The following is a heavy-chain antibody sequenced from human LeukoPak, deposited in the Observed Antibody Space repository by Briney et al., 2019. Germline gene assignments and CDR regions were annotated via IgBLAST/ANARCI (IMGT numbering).Heavy chain of an antibody. V-gene: IGHV1-18*01. D-gene: IGHD3-10*01. CDR3: AREGTYYSLYYFDY. Sequence: ASVKVSCKASGYTFTSYDISWVRQAPGQGLEWMGWISAYNGNTNYAQKLQGRVTMTTDTSTSTAYMELRSLRPDDTAVYYCAREGTYYSLYYFDYWGQGTLVTVSS. J-gene: IGHJ4*02. CDR2: ISAYNGNT. CDR1: GYTFTSYD.